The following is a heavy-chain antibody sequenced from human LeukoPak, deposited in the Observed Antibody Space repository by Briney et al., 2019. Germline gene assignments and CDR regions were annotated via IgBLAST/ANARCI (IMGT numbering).Heavy chain of an antibody. V-gene: IGHV3-74*01. CDR1: GFTFSSYW. J-gene: IGHJ4*02. Sequence: GGSLRLSCAASGFTFSSYWMHWVRQAPGKGLVWVSRINSDGSSTSYADSVKGRFTISRDNAKNTLYPQMNSLRAEDTAVYYCVGSSGWWGFDYWGQGTLVTVSS. D-gene: IGHD6-19*01. CDR3: VGSSGWWGFDY. CDR2: INSDGSST.